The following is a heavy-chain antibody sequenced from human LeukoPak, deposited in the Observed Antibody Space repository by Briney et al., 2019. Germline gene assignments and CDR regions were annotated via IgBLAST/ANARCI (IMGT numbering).Heavy chain of an antibody. CDR2: IYYSGST. CDR3: ARLQVHCGGDCYTRWFDP. V-gene: IGHV4-59*08. D-gene: IGHD2-21*02. J-gene: IGHJ5*02. Sequence: SGTLSLTCGVSGGSITITNYWTWVRQPPGKGLEWIAYIYYSGSTKYNPSLKSRVTISLDRSKNQFSLKLRSVTAADTAVYYCARLQVHCGGDCYTRWFDPWGQGTLVTVSS. CDR1: GGSITITNY.